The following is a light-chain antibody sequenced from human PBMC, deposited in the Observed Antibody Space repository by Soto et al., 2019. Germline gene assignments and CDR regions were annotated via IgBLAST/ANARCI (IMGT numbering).Light chain of an antibody. CDR2: GTD. V-gene: IGLV1-40*01. CDR3: QSYDSSLSGSVV. J-gene: IGLJ2*01. Sequence: QSVLTQPPSVSGAPGQRVVIPCTGSSSNIGIGYDVHWYQQLPGTATRLLIFGTDNRPSGVPDRFSGSKSGTSASLAITGLQAEDEAHYYCQSYDSSLSGSVVFGGGTKLTVL. CDR1: SSNIGIGYD.